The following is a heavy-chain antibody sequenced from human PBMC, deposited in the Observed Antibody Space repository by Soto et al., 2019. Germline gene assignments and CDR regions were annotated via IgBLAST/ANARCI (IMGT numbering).Heavy chain of an antibody. J-gene: IGHJ6*03. CDR2: INHSGST. CDR3: ARGGRRCSSTSCYPRTNYYYYYMDV. CDR1: GGSFSGYY. D-gene: IGHD2-2*01. V-gene: IGHV4-34*01. Sequence: SETLSLTCAVYGGSFSGYYWSWIRQPPGKGLEWIGEINHSGSTNYNPSLKSRVTISVDTSKNQFSLKMSSVTAADTAVYYCARGGRRCSSTSCYPRTNYYYYYMDVWGKGTTVTVSS.